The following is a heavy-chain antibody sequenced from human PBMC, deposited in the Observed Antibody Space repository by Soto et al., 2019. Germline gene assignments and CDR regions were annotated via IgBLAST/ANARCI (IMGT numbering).Heavy chain of an antibody. J-gene: IGHJ4*02. V-gene: IGHV1-18*04. CDR3: ARRTYDFWSGYPDY. CDR2: ISAYNGNT. CDR1: GYTFTSYG. Sequence: GPSVKVSCKASGYTFTSYGISWVRQAPGQGLEWMGWISAYNGNTNYAQKLQGRVTMTTDTSTSTAYMELRSLRSDDTAVYYCARRTYDFWSGYPDYWGQGTLVTVYS. D-gene: IGHD3-3*01.